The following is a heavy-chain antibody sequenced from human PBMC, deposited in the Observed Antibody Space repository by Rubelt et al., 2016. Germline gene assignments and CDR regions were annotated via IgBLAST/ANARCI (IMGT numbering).Heavy chain of an antibody. J-gene: IGHJ4*02. D-gene: IGHD6-19*01. V-gene: IGHV3-23*01. CDR2: ISISDGST. CDR3: AQPMYSSGWYGIKVGGYSDY. CDR1: RFAFSSYA. Sequence: GGSLRLSCAASRFAFSSYAMTWVRQAPGKGLEWVSTISISDGSTYYADSVKGRFTISRDNSKNTLYLQMNSLRAEDTAVYYCAQPMYSSGWYGIKVGGYSDYWGQGTLVTVSS.